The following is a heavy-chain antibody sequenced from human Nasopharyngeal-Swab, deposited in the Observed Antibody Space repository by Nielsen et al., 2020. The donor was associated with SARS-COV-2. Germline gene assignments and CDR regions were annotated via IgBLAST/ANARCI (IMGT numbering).Heavy chain of an antibody. J-gene: IGHJ6*02. V-gene: IGHV3-30*18. Sequence: GGSLRLSCAASGFTFSSYGMHWVRQAPGKGLEWVAVISYDGSNKYYADSVKGRFTISRDNSKNTLYLQMNSLRAEDTAVYYCAKHRPHCSRTSCYGKGLHYYGMDVWGQGTTVTVSS. D-gene: IGHD2-2*01. CDR3: AKHRPHCSRTSCYGKGLHYYGMDV. CDR1: GFTFSSYG. CDR2: ISYDGSNK.